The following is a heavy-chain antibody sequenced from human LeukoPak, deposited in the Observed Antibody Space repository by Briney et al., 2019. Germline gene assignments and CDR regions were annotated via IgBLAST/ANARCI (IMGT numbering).Heavy chain of an antibody. V-gene: IGHV1-18*04. J-gene: IGHJ5*02. CDR1: GYTFTSYR. Sequence: ASVKVSCKASGYTFTSYRISWVGQAPGKGLDWMGCINAYNGNTNYAQKLQGRVTMTTDTSTSTAYMELRSLRSDDTAVYYCARGSGSYPNWFDPWGQGTLVTVSS. D-gene: IGHD3-10*01. CDR2: INAYNGNT. CDR3: ARGSGSYPNWFDP.